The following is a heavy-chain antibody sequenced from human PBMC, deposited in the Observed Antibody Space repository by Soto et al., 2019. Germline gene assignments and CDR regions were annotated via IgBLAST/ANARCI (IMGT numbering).Heavy chain of an antibody. CDR1: GGSFSGYY. CDR3: ARRAGFWSGYYYFDY. D-gene: IGHD3-3*01. J-gene: IGHJ4*02. V-gene: IGHV4-34*01. CDR2: LNHSGST. Sequence: QVQLQQWGAGLLKPSETLSLTCAVYGGSFSGYYWSWIRQPPGKGLEWIGELNHSGSTNYNPSLKSRFTISVDTSKNQFSLKLSSVTAADTAVYYSARRAGFWSGYYYFDYWGQGTLVTVSS.